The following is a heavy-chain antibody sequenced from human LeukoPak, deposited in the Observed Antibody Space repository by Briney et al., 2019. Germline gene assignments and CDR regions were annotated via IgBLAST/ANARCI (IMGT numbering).Heavy chain of an antibody. CDR1: GYTFTSYG. CDR3: ARVTVTTSDFDY. V-gene: IGHV1-18*01. D-gene: IGHD4-17*01. Sequence: GASVNVSCKASGYTFTSYGISGVRQASGQGLEWMGWISAYNGNTNYAQKLQGRVTMTTDTSTSTAYIELRSLRSDDTAVYYCARVTVTTSDFDYWGRGTLVTVSS. J-gene: IGHJ4*02. CDR2: ISAYNGNT.